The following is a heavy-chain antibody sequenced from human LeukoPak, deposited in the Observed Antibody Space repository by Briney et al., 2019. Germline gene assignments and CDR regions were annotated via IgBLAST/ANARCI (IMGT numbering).Heavy chain of an antibody. CDR3: AREDSGSPD. CDR1: GYSISSGYY. V-gene: IGHV4-38-2*02. CDR2: IYHSGST. Sequence: PSETLSLTCTVSGYSISSGYYWGWIRQPPGKGLEWIGSIYHSGSTYYNPSLKSRVTISVDTSKNQFSLKLSSVTAADTAVYYCAREDSGSPDWGQGTLVTVSS. J-gene: IGHJ4*02. D-gene: IGHD1-26*01.